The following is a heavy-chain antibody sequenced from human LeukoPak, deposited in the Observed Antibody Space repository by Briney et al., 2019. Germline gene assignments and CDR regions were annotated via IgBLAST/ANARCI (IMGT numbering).Heavy chain of an antibody. V-gene: IGHV3-11*01. CDR2: ISSSGSTI. CDR3: ARETTVVTPTSDY. J-gene: IGHJ4*02. CDR1: GFTFSDYY. D-gene: IGHD4-23*01. Sequence: GGSLRLSCAASGFTFSDYYISWIRQAPGKGLEWVSYISSSGSTIYYADSVKGRFTISRDNAKNSLYLQMNSLRAEDTAVYYCARETTVVTPTSDYWGQGTPVTVSS.